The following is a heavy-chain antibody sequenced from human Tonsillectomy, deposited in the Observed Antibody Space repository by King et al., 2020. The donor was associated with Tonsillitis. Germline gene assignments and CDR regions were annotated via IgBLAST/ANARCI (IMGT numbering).Heavy chain of an antibody. Sequence: QLVQSGAEVKKPGESLKISCKGSGYIFTSYWIGWVRQMPGKGLEWMGIIYPGDSDTRYSPSFQGQVTISADKSISTAYLQWSSLKAADTAMYYGARQADNYYVSSGSLDLDYWGQGTLVTVSS. CDR2: IYPGDSDT. J-gene: IGHJ4*02. V-gene: IGHV5-51*01. CDR1: GYIFTSYW. CDR3: ARQADNYYVSSGSLDLDY. D-gene: IGHD3-22*01.